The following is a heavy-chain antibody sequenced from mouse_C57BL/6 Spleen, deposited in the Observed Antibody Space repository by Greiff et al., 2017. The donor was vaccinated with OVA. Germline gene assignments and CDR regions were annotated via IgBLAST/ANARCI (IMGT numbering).Heavy chain of an antibody. V-gene: IGHV1-4*01. CDR3: ASPLDGYCGWFAY. CDR1: GYTFTSYT. D-gene: IGHD2-3*01. Sequence: HVQLVESGAELARPGASVKMSCKASGYTFTSYTMHWVKQRPGQGLEWIGYINPSSGYTKYNQKFKDKATLTADKSSSTAYMQLSSLTSEDSAVYYCASPLDGYCGWFAYWGQGTLVTVSA. CDR2: INPSSGYT. J-gene: IGHJ3*01.